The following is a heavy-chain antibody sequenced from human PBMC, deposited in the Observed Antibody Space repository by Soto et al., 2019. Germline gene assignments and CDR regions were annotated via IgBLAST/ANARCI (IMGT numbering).Heavy chain of an antibody. D-gene: IGHD7-27*01. CDR1: GFTFSNYA. V-gene: IGHV3-23*01. CDR2: ISGSGGST. J-gene: IGHJ4*02. Sequence: GGSLRLSCAASGFTFSNYAMSWVRQAPGKGLEWVSGISGSGGSTYYADSVKGRFTISRDNSKNTLYLQMSSLRGEDTAVYYCGKKGGGVPTWGHFDYWGRGPLVTVPS. CDR3: GKKGGGVPTWGHFDY.